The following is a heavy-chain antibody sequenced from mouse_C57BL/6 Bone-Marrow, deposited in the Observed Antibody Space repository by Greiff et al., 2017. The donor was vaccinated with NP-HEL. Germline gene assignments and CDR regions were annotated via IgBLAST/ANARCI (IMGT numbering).Heavy chain of an antibody. CDR1: GYTFTDYY. J-gene: IGHJ1*03. D-gene: IGHD1-1*01. Sequence: VQLKQSGPVLVKPGASVKMSCKASGYTFTDYYMNWVKQSHGKSLEWIGVINPYNGGTSYNQKFKGKATLTVDKSSSTAYMELNSLTSEDSAVYYCARRGYYGSRDWYFDVWGTGTTVTVSS. CDR3: ARRGYYGSRDWYFDV. CDR2: INPYNGGT. V-gene: IGHV1-19*01.